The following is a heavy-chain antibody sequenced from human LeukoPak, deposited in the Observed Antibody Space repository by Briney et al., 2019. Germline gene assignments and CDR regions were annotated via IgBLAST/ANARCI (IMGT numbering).Heavy chain of an antibody. CDR1: GGSISSYY. CDR3: ARGALDFDY. V-gene: IGHV4-59*01. Sequence: ETLSLTCTVSGGSISSYYWSWVRQPPGKGLEWIGYIYYSGSTNYNPSLTSRGTISVDTSKNQFSLKLSSVTAADTAVYYCARGALDFDYWGQGTLVTVSS. D-gene: IGHD3-16*02. CDR2: IYYSGST. J-gene: IGHJ4*02.